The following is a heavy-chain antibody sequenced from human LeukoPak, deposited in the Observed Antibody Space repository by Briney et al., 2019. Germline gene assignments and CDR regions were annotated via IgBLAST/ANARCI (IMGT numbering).Heavy chain of an antibody. D-gene: IGHD6-13*01. CDR3: ARSPIAAAGTVFDY. CDR1: GFTLSDYY. V-gene: IGHV3-11*04. J-gene: IGHJ4*02. Sequence: GGSLRLSCAASGFTLSDYYMSWIRQAPGKGLEWVSYISSSGSTIYYADSVKGRFTISRDNAKNSLYLQMNSLRAEDTAAYYCARSPIAAAGTVFDYWGQGTLVTVSS. CDR2: ISSSGSTI.